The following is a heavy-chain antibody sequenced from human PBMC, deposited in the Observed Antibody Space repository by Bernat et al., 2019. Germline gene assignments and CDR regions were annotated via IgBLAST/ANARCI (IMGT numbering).Heavy chain of an antibody. CDR3: TSGIAVEAAVDMKWFEP. Sequence: QVQLVQSGAEVKKPGASAKVSCKASGYTFTSYGISWVRQAPGQGLEWMGWISAYNGNINYAPKLQGRVTMTPDTSTSTAYIELRSLRSDDTAGYYCTSGIAVEAAVDMKWFEPWGQGTLVTVSS. CDR2: ISAYNGNI. V-gene: IGHV1-18*01. CDR1: GYTFTSYG. J-gene: IGHJ5*02. D-gene: IGHD6-13*01.